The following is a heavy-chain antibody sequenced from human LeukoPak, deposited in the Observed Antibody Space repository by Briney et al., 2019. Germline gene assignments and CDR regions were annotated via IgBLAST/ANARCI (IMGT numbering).Heavy chain of an antibody. CDR1: GGSISSGDSY. J-gene: IGHJ4*02. CDR3: ARSNYYDSSRPDY. CDR2: IYYSGST. Sequence: SETLSLTCTVSGGSISSGDSYWSWIRQPPGKGLEWIGYIYYSGSTYYNPSLKSRVTISVDTSKNQFSLKLSSVTAADTAVYYCARSNYYDSSRPDYWGQGTLVTVSS. V-gene: IGHV4-30-4*01. D-gene: IGHD3-22*01.